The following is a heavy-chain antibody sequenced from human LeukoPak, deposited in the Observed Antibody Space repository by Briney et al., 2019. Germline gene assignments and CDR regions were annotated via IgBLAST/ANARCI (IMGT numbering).Heavy chain of an antibody. D-gene: IGHD6-6*01. Sequence: GGSLTLSCAASGFTFSSYWMSWVRHAPRQGLEWVANIRQDGSEKYYMDSVKSRFTISRDNAKNSLYLQMNSLRAEDTAVYYCARDAELARQWLDYWGQGTLVTVPS. CDR3: ARDAELARQWLDY. CDR2: IRQDGSEK. J-gene: IGHJ4*02. V-gene: IGHV3-7*04. CDR1: GFTFSSYW.